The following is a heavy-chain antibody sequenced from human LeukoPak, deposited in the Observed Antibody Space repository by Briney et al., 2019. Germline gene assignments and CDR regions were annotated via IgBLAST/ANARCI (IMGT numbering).Heavy chain of an antibody. V-gene: IGHV4-30-4*01. Sequence: SETLSLTCTVSGGSISSGDYYWSWIRQPPGKGLEWFGYIYYSGSTYYNLSLKSRLTISVDTSKNQFSLKLTSVTAADTAVYYCARGSGKPYGMDVWGQGTTVTVSS. J-gene: IGHJ6*02. D-gene: IGHD1-26*01. CDR3: ARGSGKPYGMDV. CDR1: GGSISSGDYY. CDR2: IYYSGST.